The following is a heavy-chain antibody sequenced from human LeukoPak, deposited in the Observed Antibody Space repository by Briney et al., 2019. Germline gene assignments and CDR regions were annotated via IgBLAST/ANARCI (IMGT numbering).Heavy chain of an antibody. CDR2: IYYSGST. V-gene: IGHV4-61*01. CDR3: ARSEYGVTMTVGP. J-gene: IGHJ5*02. D-gene: IGHD3-22*01. CDR1: GGSVSSGSYY. Sequence: SETLSLTCTVSGGSVSSGSYYWSWIRQPSGKGLEWIGYIYYSGSTNYNPSLKSRVTISVDTSKNQFSLKLSSVTAADTAVYYCARSEYGVTMTVGPWGQGTLVTVSS.